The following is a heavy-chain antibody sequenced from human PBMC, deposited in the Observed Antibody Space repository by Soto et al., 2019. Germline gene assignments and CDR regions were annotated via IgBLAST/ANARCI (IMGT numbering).Heavy chain of an antibody. CDR1: GVTFSSYT. D-gene: IGHD2-15*01. J-gene: IGHJ4*02. Sequence: QVQLVQSGAEVKKPGSSVRVSCKTSGVTFSSYTITWVRQAPGQGLEWMGRIISSVGLPNYAQNFQGRVTITADKSTNTFHMDLSSLRSEDTAVYYCARDLGWSDYRDEKEYWGQGTLVTVSS. CDR3: ARDLGWSDYRDEKEY. V-gene: IGHV1-69*08. CDR2: IISSVGLP.